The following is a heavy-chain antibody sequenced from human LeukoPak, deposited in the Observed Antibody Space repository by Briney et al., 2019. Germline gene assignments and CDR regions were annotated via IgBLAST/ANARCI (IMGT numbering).Heavy chain of an antibody. J-gene: IGHJ4*02. V-gene: IGHV3-7*03. D-gene: IGHD3-22*01. CDR2: INLEGSKK. CDR1: GFALSTYW. CDR3: ASPYDSSGYYDR. Sequence: GGCLRHSCVASGFALSTYWLREVRPPRGRGGAWVANINLEGSKKYYADSVKGRFTISRDNAKNSLYLQMNSLRAEDTAVYYCASPYDSSGYYDRWGQGTLVTVSS.